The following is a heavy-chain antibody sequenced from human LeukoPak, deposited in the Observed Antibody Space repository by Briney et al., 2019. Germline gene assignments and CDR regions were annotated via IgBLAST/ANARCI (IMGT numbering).Heavy chain of an antibody. CDR1: GVSISSSNSY. J-gene: IGHJ5*02. CDR2: ISYSGST. V-gene: IGHV4-61*05. Sequence: PSETLSLTCTVSGVSISSSNSYWGWIRQPPGKGLEWIAYISYSGSTKYNPSLQNRVTISIDTSKDQFSLKLSTVTAADTAVYYCARMFSGLSYYDYVWGSYRYTGWFDPWGQGTLVTVSS. D-gene: IGHD3-16*02. CDR3: ARMFSGLSYYDYVWGSYRYTGWFDP.